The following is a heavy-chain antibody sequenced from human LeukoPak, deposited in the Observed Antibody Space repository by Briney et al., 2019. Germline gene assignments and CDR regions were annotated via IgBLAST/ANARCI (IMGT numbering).Heavy chain of an antibody. V-gene: IGHV3-11*01. Sequence: AGGSLRLSCAASGFTFSDYYMSWIRQAPGKGLEWVSYISSSGSTIYYADSVKGRFTIFRDNAKNSLYLQMNSLRAEDTAVYYCATPLDYYDSSGYHQGGDWGQGTLVTVSS. CDR3: ATPLDYYDSSGYHQGGD. CDR2: ISSSGSTI. J-gene: IGHJ4*02. D-gene: IGHD3-22*01. CDR1: GFTFSDYY.